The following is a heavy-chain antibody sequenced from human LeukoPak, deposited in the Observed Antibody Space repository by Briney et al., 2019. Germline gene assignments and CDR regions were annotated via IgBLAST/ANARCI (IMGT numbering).Heavy chain of an antibody. Sequence: GGSLRLSCAASGFTFSRHEMSWVRQAPGKGLEWVSYISSGGGNIYYADSVKGRFTISRDSAKSLLHLQMNSLRAEDTAVYYCARVQVVRGVRTNFDYWGQGTLVTVSS. CDR2: ISSGGGNI. CDR1: GFTFSRHE. D-gene: IGHD3-10*01. CDR3: ARVQVVRGVRTNFDY. V-gene: IGHV3-48*03. J-gene: IGHJ4*02.